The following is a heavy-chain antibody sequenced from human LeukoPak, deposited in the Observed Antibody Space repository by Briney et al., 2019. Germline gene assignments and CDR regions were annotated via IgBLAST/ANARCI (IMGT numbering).Heavy chain of an antibody. J-gene: IGHJ3*02. CDR2: ISSSSSYI. V-gene: IGHV3-21*01. CDR1: GFTFSSYS. Sequence: GGSLRLSCAASGFTFSSYSMNWVRQAPGKGLEWVSSISSSSSYIYYADSVKGRFTISRDNAKNSLYLQMNSLRAEDTAVYYCATFGSSVAFDIWGQGTMVTVSS. CDR3: ATFGSSVAFDI. D-gene: IGHD1-26*01.